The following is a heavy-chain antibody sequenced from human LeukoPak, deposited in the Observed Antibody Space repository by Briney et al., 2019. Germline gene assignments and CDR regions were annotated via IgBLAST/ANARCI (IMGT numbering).Heavy chain of an antibody. Sequence: GGSLRLSCAASGFTFSSYAMHWVRQAPGKGLEWVAVISYDGSNKYYADSVKGRFTISRDDSKNTLYLQMNSLRAEDTAVYYCARDGSSSWYFDYWGQGTLDTVSS. CDR3: ARDGSSSWYFDY. J-gene: IGHJ4*02. D-gene: IGHD6-13*01. V-gene: IGHV3-30-3*01. CDR2: ISYDGSNK. CDR1: GFTFSSYA.